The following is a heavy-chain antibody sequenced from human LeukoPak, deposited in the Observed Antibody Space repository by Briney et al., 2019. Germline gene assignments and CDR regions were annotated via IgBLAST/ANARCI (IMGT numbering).Heavy chain of an antibody. CDR1: GYTFTSYD. Sequence: ASVKVSCKASGYTFTSYDINWVRQATGQGLEWMGWMNPNSGNTGYAQKFQGRVTMTRNTSISTAYMELSSLRSEDTAVYYCARAYCTNGVCYPYYYYGMDVWGQGTTVTVSS. D-gene: IGHD2-8*01. J-gene: IGHJ6*02. CDR3: ARAYCTNGVCYPYYYYGMDV. V-gene: IGHV1-8*01. CDR2: MNPNSGNT.